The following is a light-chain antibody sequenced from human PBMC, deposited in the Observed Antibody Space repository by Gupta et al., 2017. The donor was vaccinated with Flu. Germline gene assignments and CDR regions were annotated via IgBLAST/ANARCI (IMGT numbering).Light chain of an antibody. J-gene: IGLJ2*01. CDR3: QSYDSGVV. Sequence: QSVLTQPPSVSGAPGQRVTISCTGSSSNIGAGFDVHWYQQLPGTAPKLLIYGNSNRPSGVPDRFSGSKSGTSASLAITGLQAEDEADYYCQSYDSGVVFGGRTKLTVL. CDR2: GNS. V-gene: IGLV1-40*01. CDR1: SSNIGAGFD.